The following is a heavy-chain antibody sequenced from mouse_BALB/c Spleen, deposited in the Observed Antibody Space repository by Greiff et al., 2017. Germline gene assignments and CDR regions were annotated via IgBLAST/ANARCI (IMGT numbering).Heavy chain of an antibody. CDR1: GFTFSSFG. D-gene: IGHD1-1*01. V-gene: IGHV5-17*02. CDR2: ISSGSSTI. CDR3: ARSGYYGSSYGYFDY. Sequence: EVKLQESGGGLVQPGGSRKLSCAASGFTFSSFGMHWVRQAPEKGLEWVAYISSGSSTIYYADTVKGRFTISRDNPKNTLFLQMTSLRSEDTAMYYCARSGYYGSSYGYFDYWGQGTTLTVSS. J-gene: IGHJ2*01.